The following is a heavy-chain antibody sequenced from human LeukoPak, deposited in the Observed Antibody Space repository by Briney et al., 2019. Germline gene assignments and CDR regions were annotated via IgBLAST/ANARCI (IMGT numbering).Heavy chain of an antibody. D-gene: IGHD3-10*01. V-gene: IGHV3-30*03. CDR3: VGYGSGSYYNYYMDV. CDR1: GFTFSSYG. J-gene: IGHJ6*03. CDR2: IAYDGSNK. Sequence: GGSLRLSCAASGFTFSSYGMHWVRQAPGKGLEWVAVIAYDGSNKYYADSVKGLFTISRDNSKNTLYLQMNSLRAEDTAVYYCVGYGSGSYYNYYMDVWGKGTTVTVSS.